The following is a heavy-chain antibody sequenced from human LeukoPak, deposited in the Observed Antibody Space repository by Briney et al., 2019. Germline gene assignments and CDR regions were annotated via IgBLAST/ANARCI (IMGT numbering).Heavy chain of an antibody. Sequence: GESLKISCKDSGYTFTTYWIGWVRQMPGKGLEWMALIYPDDSDIRYSPSFQGQVTISADKSMNTAYLQWSSLQASDTAMYYCVRRNRYDFEYWGQGSLVTVSS. J-gene: IGHJ4*02. V-gene: IGHV5-51*01. CDR3: VRRNRYDFEY. CDR2: IYPDDSDI. CDR1: GYTFTTYW. D-gene: IGHD1-14*01.